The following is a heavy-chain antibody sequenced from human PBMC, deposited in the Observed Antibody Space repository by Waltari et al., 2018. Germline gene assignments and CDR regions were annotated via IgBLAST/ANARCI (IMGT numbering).Heavy chain of an antibody. CDR2: ISSSSSYI. Sequence: EVQLVESGGGLVKPGGSLRLSCAASGFTFSSYRMNWVRQAPGKGLEWVSSISSSSSYIYYADSVKGRFTISRDNAKNSLYLQMNSLRAEDTAVYYCARDQGIRRNWYFDLWGRGTLVTVSS. J-gene: IGHJ2*01. CDR3: ARDQGIRRNWYFDL. V-gene: IGHV3-21*01. D-gene: IGHD3-10*01. CDR1: GFTFSSYR.